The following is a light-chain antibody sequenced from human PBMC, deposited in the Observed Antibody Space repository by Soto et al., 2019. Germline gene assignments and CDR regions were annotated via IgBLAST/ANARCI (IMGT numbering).Light chain of an antibody. J-gene: IGKJ2*01. Sequence: EIVMTQSPGTLSLSPGERATLSCRASQTINNNFLGWYQQKPGQPPRLLIFAASRRATGIPDRFSGSGSGTDFTHTISRLEPGDFGVYYCQQYGSSPPYTFGQGTKLDIK. CDR1: QTINNNF. CDR2: AAS. CDR3: QQYGSSPPYT. V-gene: IGKV3-20*01.